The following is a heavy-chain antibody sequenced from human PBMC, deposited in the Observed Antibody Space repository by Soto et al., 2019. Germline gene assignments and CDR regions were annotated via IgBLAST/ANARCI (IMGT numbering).Heavy chain of an antibody. CDR2: IIPIFGTA. D-gene: IGHD6-6*01. CDR1: GGTFSSYA. Sequence: QAQLVQSGAEVKKPGSSVKVSCKASGGTFSSYAISWVRQAPGQGLEWMGGIIPIFGTANYAQKFQGRVTITADKSTSTAYMELSSLRSEDTAVYYCARDSCSAARRRGCFDLWGRGTLVTVSS. CDR3: ARDSCSAARRRGCFDL. V-gene: IGHV1-69*06. J-gene: IGHJ2*01.